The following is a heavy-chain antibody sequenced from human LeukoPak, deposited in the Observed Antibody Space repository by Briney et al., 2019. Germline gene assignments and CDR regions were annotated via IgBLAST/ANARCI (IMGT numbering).Heavy chain of an antibody. CDR3: ASLRYVAAISNYFDY. CDR1: GASISNYY. J-gene: IGHJ4*02. CDR2: IYNSGRT. D-gene: IGHD2-15*01. Sequence: SETLSLTCTVSGASISNYYWSWMRQPAGKGLEWIGRIYNSGRTNYNPSLKSRVTISLDTSKNQFSLRLSSVTAADTAVYYCASLRYVAAISNYFDYWGQGTLVTVSS. V-gene: IGHV4-4*07.